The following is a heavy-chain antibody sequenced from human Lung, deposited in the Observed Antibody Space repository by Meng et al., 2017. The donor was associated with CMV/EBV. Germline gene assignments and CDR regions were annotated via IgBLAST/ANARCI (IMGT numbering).Heavy chain of an antibody. Sequence: LKILCAASGFTFSSYGMHWVRQAPGKGLEWVAFIRYDGSNKYYADSVKGRFTISRDNSENTLYLQMNSLRAEDTAVYYCAKGPSPHYYDSSGLDYWGQGTLVTVSS. CDR2: IRYDGSNK. J-gene: IGHJ4*02. D-gene: IGHD3-22*01. CDR3: AKGPSPHYYDSSGLDY. CDR1: GFTFSSYG. V-gene: IGHV3-30*02.